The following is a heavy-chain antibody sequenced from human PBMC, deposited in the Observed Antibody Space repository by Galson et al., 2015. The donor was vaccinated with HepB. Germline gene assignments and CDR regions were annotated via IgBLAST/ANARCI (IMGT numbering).Heavy chain of an antibody. D-gene: IGHD3-16*02. CDR2: IYYSGST. CDR3: ARPVRGGRLGELSY. V-gene: IGHV4-39*01. J-gene: IGHJ4*02. CDR1: GGSISSSSYY. Sequence: SETLSLTCTVSGGSISSSSYYWGWIRQPPGKGLEWIGSIYYSGSTYYNPSLKSRVTISVDTSKNQFSLKLSSVTAADTAVYYCARPVRGGRLGELSYWGQGTLVTVSS.